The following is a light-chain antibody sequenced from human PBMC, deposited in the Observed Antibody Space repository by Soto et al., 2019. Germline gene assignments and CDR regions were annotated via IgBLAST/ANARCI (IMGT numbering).Light chain of an antibody. CDR3: QQIYSAPLT. CDR1: QSVGTW. V-gene: IGKV1-39*01. J-gene: IGKJ4*01. Sequence: DIQMTQSPSILSASVGDRVTITCRASQSVGTWLAWYQQKPRRAPNLLIYDASSLQGGVPSRFSGSGSGTDFTLSISSLQPEDFATYFCQQIYSAPLTFGGGTKVDIK. CDR2: DAS.